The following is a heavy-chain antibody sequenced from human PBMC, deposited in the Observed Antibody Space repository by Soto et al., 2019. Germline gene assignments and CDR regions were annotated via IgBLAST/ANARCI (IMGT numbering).Heavy chain of an antibody. CDR2: TYHSGDP. Sequence: QLQLQESGSRLVKSSETLSLTCGVSGDTISTGGYSWAWIRQPPGKALEWIGHTYHSGDPYYNPPLERRVIISVDTSKKQRSFIERSVIAAHMPVYYCARETYGHYVGYLDPWGQGTLVTVSS. V-gene: IGHV4-30-2*01. CDR3: ARETYGHYVGYLDP. CDR1: GDTISTGGYS. J-gene: IGHJ5*02. D-gene: IGHD4-17*01.